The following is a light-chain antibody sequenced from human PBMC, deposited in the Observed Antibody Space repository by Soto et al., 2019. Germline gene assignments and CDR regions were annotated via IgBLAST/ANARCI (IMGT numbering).Light chain of an antibody. CDR1: QDITSY. V-gene: IGKV1-6*01. J-gene: IGKJ1*01. CDR3: LQDYNYPRT. Sequence: AIQMTQSPSSLSASVGDRVTITCRASQDITSYLAWYQQKPGKAPKLLIYATSSLQSGVPSRFSGSGSGTEFTLTISSLQPEDFATYYCLQDYNYPRTFGQGTKVEIK. CDR2: ATS.